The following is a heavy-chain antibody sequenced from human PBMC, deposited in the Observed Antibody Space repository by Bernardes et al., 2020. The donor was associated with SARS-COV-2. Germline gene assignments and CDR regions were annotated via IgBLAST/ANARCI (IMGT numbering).Heavy chain of an antibody. CDR3: SKDGGGWHTTGWYYFDS. D-gene: IGHD6-19*01. Sequence: GGSLRLSCAASGFTFDNYAMSWVRQAPGKGLEWVSSISGGGAKTYYADFVKGRFTISRDNSRETVYLQLDSLSAEDTAIYYCSKDGGGWHTTGWYYFDSWGQGTLVTVPS. V-gene: IGHV3-23*01. CDR1: GFTFDNYA. J-gene: IGHJ4*02. CDR2: ISGGGAKT.